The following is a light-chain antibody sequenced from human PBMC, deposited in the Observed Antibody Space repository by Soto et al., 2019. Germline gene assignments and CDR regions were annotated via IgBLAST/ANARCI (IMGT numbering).Light chain of an antibody. Sequence: DIQMTQSPSSLSASVGDRVTITCRASQGISIYLACFQQKPGKVPKLLIYAASTLQSGVPSRFSGSGSGTDFTLTISSLQPEDVATYYCQKYNSAPLTFGGGTKVEIK. CDR2: AAS. CDR1: QGISIY. CDR3: QKYNSAPLT. V-gene: IGKV1-27*01. J-gene: IGKJ4*01.